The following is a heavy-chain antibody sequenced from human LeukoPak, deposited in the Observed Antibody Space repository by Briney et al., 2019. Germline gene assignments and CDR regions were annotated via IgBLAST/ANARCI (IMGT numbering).Heavy chain of an antibody. CDR1: GYTFTSYY. V-gene: IGHV1-46*01. D-gene: IGHD5-18*01. Sequence: ASVKVSCKTSGYTFTSYYIHWVRQAPGQGLEWMGIIYPGGGSTNYAQKFQGRVTMTRNTSISTAYMELSSLRSEDTAVYYCARFTSGYSYDAFDIWGQGTMVTVSS. CDR2: IYPGGGST. CDR3: ARFTSGYSYDAFDI. J-gene: IGHJ3*02.